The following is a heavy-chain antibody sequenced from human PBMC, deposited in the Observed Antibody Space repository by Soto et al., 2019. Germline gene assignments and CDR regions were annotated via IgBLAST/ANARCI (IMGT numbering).Heavy chain of an antibody. CDR3: AKARCTTTDSYVPDY. V-gene: IGHV3-23*01. J-gene: IGHJ4*02. D-gene: IGHD1-26*01. CDR2: ISGSGGSP. Sequence: GGSLRLSCAASGFSFRTYTMSWVRQAPGKGLEWLSVISGSGGSPSYADSVQGRFVISRDNARNTLYLHMNSLRAEDTAMYYCAKARCTTTDSYVPDYSGRGTLVTVS. CDR1: GFSFRTYT.